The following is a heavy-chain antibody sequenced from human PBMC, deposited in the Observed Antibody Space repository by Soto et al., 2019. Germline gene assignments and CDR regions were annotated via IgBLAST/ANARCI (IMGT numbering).Heavy chain of an antibody. CDR1: GFTFGSYA. CDR3: AKDRNYYGSSDYDY. V-gene: IGHV3-23*01. Sequence: GGSLRLSCAASGFTFGSYAMSWVRQAPGKGLEWGSAISGSGGSTYYADSVKGRFTISRDNSKNTLYLQMNSLRAEDTAVYFCAKDRNYYGSSDYDYWGQGTLVTVSS. CDR2: ISGSGGST. D-gene: IGHD3-22*01. J-gene: IGHJ4*02.